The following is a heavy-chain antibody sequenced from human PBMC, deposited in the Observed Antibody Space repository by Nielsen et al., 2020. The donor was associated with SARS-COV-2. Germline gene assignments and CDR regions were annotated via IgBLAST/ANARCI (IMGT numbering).Heavy chain of an antibody. CDR3: AREDCGVASCYSWFDP. CDR1: GFTFGDYA. CDR2: IRSKTYGGTT. D-gene: IGHD2-15*01. J-gene: IGHJ5*02. Sequence: GEFLKISCTASGFTFGDYAMTWFRQAPGKGLEWVAFIRSKTYGGTTEYAASVKGRFTISRDDSKSIAYLQMGSLKTDDTAVYYCAREDCGVASCYSWFDPWGQGTLVTVSS. V-gene: IGHV3-49*03.